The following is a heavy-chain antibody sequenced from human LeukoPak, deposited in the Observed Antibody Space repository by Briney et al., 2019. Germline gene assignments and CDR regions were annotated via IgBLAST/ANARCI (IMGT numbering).Heavy chain of an antibody. CDR3: ASLVGYYRGSESNNWLDP. CDR1: GFTFSRYW. Sequence: PGGSLRVSCVVSGFTFSRYWMSRVRQAPGKGLEWVANIKEDGNEKHYVDSVKGRFTISRDNAKNSLYLQMNSLRAEDTAVYYCASLVGYYRGSESNNWLDPWGQGTLVTVSS. CDR2: IKEDGNEK. J-gene: IGHJ5*02. V-gene: IGHV3-7*01. D-gene: IGHD3-10*01.